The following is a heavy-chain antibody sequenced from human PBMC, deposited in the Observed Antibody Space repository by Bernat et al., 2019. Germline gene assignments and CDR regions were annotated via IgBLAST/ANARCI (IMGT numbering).Heavy chain of an antibody. V-gene: IGHV3-64*01. CDR3: ARWGGGVVPAADTSYYYYYGMDV. Sequence: EVQLVESGGGLVQPGGSLRLSCAASGFTFSSYAMHWVRQAPGKGLEYVSAISSNGGSTYYARVVKGRLNISREKSKNTLDLKMGSLRAEDMAVYYCARWGGGVVPAADTSYYYYYGMDVWGQGTTVTVSS. CDR1: GFTFSSYA. D-gene: IGHD2-2*01. CDR2: ISSNGGST. J-gene: IGHJ6*02.